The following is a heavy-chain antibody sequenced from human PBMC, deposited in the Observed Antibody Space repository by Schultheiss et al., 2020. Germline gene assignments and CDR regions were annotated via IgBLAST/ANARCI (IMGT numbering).Heavy chain of an antibody. D-gene: IGHD5-24*01. Sequence: GGSLRLSCAASGFTFSSYAMHWVRQAPGKGLEWVAVISCDGSNKYYADSVKGRFTISRDNSKNTLYLQMNSLRAEDTAVYYCAKGGGGGLQAYSYYYSIDVGGKGTRVTVS. CDR1: GFTFSSYA. V-gene: IGHV3-30*18. J-gene: IGHJ6*04. CDR3: AKGGGGGLQAYSYYYSIDV. CDR2: ISCDGSNK.